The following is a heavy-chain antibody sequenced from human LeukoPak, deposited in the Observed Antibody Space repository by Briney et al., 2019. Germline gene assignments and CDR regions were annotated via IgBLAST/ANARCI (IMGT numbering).Heavy chain of an antibody. J-gene: IGHJ5*02. CDR3: ARGGCSGGSCYWFDP. Sequence: ASVKVSCKASGYTFTSYYMHWVRQAPGQGLEWMGWINPNSGGTNYAQKFQGRVTMTRDTSISTAYMELSRLRSDDTAVYYCARGGCSGGSCYWFDPWGQGTLVTVSS. CDR2: INPNSGGT. CDR1: GYTFTSYY. D-gene: IGHD2-15*01. V-gene: IGHV1-2*02.